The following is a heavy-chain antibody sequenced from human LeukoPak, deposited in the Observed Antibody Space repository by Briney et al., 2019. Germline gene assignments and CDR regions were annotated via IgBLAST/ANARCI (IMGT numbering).Heavy chain of an antibody. CDR3: AKSAGY. J-gene: IGHJ4*02. CDR2: ISYDGSNK. D-gene: IGHD6-13*01. Sequence: GGSLRLSCAASGFTFSSYGMHWVRQAPGKGLEWVAVISYDGSNKCYADSVKGRFTISRDNSKNTLYLQMNSLRAEDTAVYYCAKSAGYWGQGTLVTVSS. V-gene: IGHV3-30*18. CDR1: GFTFSSYG.